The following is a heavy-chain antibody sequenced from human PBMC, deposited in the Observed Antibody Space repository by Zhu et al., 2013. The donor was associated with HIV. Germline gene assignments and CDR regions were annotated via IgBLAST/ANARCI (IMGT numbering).Heavy chain of an antibody. Sequence: QVQLVQSGTEVKKPGATVKVSCKASGYTFTGYYIHWVRQAPGQGLEWMGWMNPKSGNTGYAQKFQGRVTMTRNISIRTAYMELSSLKSEDTAVYYCVRGRDGDGYNYGYWGQGTLVTVSS. J-gene: IGHJ4*02. D-gene: IGHD5-12*01. CDR1: GYTFTGYY. V-gene: IGHV1-8*02. CDR2: MNPKSGNT. CDR3: VRGRDGDGYNYGY.